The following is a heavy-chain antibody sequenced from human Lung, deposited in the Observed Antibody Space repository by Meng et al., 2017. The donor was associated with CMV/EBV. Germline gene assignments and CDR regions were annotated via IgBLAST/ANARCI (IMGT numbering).Heavy chain of an antibody. J-gene: IGHJ4*02. V-gene: IGHV3-30*02. D-gene: IGHD3-16*01. Sequence: SCQASGFTFYYYCFHWVRQPPANGLEWVAFIRHDVSNKFYRDSVRGRLTISRENSKNRLYLQMSSLRPEETPIYYCAKDEILFGGANAFFDHWGQGXLVTVSS. CDR1: GFTFYYYC. CDR2: IRHDVSNK. CDR3: AKDEILFGGANAFFDH.